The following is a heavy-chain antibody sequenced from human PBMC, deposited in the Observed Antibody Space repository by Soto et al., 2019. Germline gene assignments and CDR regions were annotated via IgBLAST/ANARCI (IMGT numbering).Heavy chain of an antibody. V-gene: IGHV3-30*18. CDR2: ISDDGRNK. J-gene: IGHJ6*02. CDR3: AKVSDSWELLPGMDV. D-gene: IGHD1-26*01. Sequence: QVQLVESGGGVVQPGRSLRLSCAASGFTFSSYGMHWVRQAPGKGLEWVAVISDDGRNKYYADSVKGRFTISRDNSKNTLYLQMNSLGAEDTAVYYCAKVSDSWELLPGMDVWGQGTTVTVSS. CDR1: GFTFSSYG.